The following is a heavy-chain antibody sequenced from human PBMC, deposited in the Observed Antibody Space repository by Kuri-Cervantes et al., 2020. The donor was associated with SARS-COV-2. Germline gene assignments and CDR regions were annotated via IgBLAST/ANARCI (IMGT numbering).Heavy chain of an antibody. CDR2: INHSGST. D-gene: IGHD3-16*01. CDR3: ARQPLFGNTKYNWFDP. J-gene: IGHJ5*02. Sequence: SETLSLTCAASGLIFGDYYMSWIRQPPGKGLEWIGEINHSGSTNYNPSLKSRVTIPVDTSKNQFSLKLSSVTAADTAVYYCARQPLFGNTKYNWFDPWGQGTLVTVSS. V-gene: IGHV4-34*01. CDR1: GLIFGDYY.